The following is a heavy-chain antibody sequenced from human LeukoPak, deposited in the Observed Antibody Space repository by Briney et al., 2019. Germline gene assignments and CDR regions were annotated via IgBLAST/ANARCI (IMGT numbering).Heavy chain of an antibody. CDR3: ARSYYDFWSGYYAFDI. D-gene: IGHD3-3*01. CDR2: MNPNSGNT. CDR1: GYTFTSYD. J-gene: IGHJ3*02. V-gene: IGHV1-8*03. Sequence: ASVKVSCKASGYTFTSYDINWVREATGQRLEWMGWMNPNSGNTGYAQKFQSRVTITRNTSISTAYMELRSLRSEDTAVYYCARSYYDFWSGYYAFDIWGQGTMVTVSS.